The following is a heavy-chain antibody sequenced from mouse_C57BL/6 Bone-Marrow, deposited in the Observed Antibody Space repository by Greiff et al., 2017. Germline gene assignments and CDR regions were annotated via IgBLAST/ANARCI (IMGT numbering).Heavy chain of an antibody. CDR2: IHPNSGST. J-gene: IGHJ3*01. V-gene: IGHV1-64*01. CDR3: ARYCSSWFAY. Sequence: QVQLQQPGAELVKPGASVKLSCKASGYTFTSYWMHWVKQRPGQGLEWIGMIHPNSGSTNYNEKLKSKATLTVDKSSSTAYMQLSSLTSEDSAVYYFARYCSSWFAYWGQGTLVTVSA. CDR1: GYTFTSYW.